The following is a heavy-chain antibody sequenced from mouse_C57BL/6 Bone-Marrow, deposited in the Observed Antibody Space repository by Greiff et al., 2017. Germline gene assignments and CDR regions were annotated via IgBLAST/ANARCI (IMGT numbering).Heavy chain of an antibody. Sequence: QVQLQQSGAELVKPGASVKMSCKASGYTFTSYWITWVKQRPGQGLEWIGDIYPGSGSTNYNEKFKSKATLTVDTSSSTAYMQLSSLTSEDSAVYYGAGDGYYEGDYAMGYWGQGTSVTVSS. CDR3: AGDGYYEGDYAMGY. J-gene: IGHJ4*01. CDR1: GYTFTSYW. D-gene: IGHD2-3*01. V-gene: IGHV1-55*01. CDR2: IYPGSGST.